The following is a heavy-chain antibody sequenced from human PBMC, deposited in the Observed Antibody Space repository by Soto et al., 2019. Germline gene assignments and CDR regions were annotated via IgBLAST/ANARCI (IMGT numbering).Heavy chain of an antibody. CDR1: GFTFNTFA. CDR3: AKRAEMPKIPFDY. J-gene: IGHJ4*02. D-gene: IGHD2-2*01. V-gene: IGHV3-23*01. CDR2: INKSGGSR. Sequence: GGSLRLSCAACGFTFNTFAITWVRQAPWRGLEWVSRINKSGGSRYYADSVKGRFTVSRDNSNNTLYLQMNSLRAEDTAIYFCAKRAEMPKIPFDYCGQGVQVTFCS.